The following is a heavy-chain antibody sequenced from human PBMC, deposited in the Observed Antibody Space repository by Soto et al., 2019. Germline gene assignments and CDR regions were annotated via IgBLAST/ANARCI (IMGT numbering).Heavy chain of an antibody. CDR1: GWSFSGYY. Sequence: SETLSLTCAFYGWSFSGYYWSWIRQPPGKGLEWIGEINHSGSTNYNPSLKSRVTISVDTSKNQFSLKLSSVTAADTAVYYCARGDDFWSGYNNYYYMDVWGKGTTVTVSS. V-gene: IGHV4-34*01. J-gene: IGHJ6*03. CDR2: INHSGST. D-gene: IGHD3-3*01. CDR3: ARGDDFWSGYNNYYYMDV.